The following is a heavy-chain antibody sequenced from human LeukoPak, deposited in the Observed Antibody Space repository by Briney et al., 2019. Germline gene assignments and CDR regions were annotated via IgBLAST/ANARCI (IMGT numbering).Heavy chain of an antibody. V-gene: IGHV1-18*01. CDR1: GYTFTSYG. D-gene: IGHD6-13*01. CDR3: ARARSRSSTYYLGY. J-gene: IGHJ4*02. CDR2: ISAYNGNT. Sequence: GASVKVSCNASGYTFTSYGISWVRHAPGQGLGLMGLISAYNGNTSYAQKLQVRVTMTTDTSTSTAYMELRSLRSDDTAVYYCARARSRSSTYYLGYWGQGTLVVVSS.